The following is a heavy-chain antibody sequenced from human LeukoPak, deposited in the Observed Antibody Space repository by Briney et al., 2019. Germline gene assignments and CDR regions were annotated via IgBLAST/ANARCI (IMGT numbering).Heavy chain of an antibody. CDR2: FDPEDGET. CDR1: GYTLTELS. V-gene: IGHV1-24*01. J-gene: IGHJ5*02. Sequence: ASVMVSWKVSGYTLTELSMHWVRQAPGKGLEWMGGFDPEDGETIYAQKFQGRVTMTEDTSTDTAYMELSSLRSEDTAVYYCATIPHLGYYYDSSGSWGQGTLVTVSS. D-gene: IGHD3-22*01. CDR3: ATIPHLGYYYDSSGS.